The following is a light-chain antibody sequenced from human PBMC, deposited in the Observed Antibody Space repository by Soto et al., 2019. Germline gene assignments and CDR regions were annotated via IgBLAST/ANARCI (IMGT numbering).Light chain of an antibody. V-gene: IGLV2-14*03. CDR2: EVS. CDR1: SSDIGAYDL. Sequence: QSVLTQPASVSGSPGQSITISCSGTSSDIGAYDLVCWYQQHPGTAPKLIIYEVSHRFSGLSYRFSGSKSGNTASLTISWLQADDEGDYYCTSYGPGRIYVFGSGTKVTVL. CDR3: TSYGPGRIYV. J-gene: IGLJ1*01.